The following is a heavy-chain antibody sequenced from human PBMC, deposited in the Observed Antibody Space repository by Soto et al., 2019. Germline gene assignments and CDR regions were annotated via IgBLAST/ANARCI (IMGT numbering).Heavy chain of an antibody. CDR1: GYTFTSYG. J-gene: IGHJ6*02. V-gene: IGHV1-18*04. CDR3: ARARPPYFHDCCCGPRNSYYYCGMDV. D-gene: IGHD2-15*01. Sequence: ASVKVSCKASGYTFTSYGISWVRQALGQGLEWMGCISAYNGNTNYAQKLQGRVTMTTDTSTSTAYMELRSLRSDDTAVYYCARARPPYFHDCCCGPRNSYYYCGMDVWCPGTSVTGFS. CDR2: ISAYNGNT.